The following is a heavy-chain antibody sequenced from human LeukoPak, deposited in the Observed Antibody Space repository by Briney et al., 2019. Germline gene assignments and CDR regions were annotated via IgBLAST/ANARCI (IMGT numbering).Heavy chain of an antibody. CDR3: ARDSPSGRIDY. Sequence: PSQTLSLTCTVSGGSISSGSYYWSWIRRPAGKGLEWIGRIYTSGSTNYNPSLKSRVTISVDTSKNQFSLKLSSVTAADTAVYYCARDSPSGRIDYWGQGTLVTVSS. CDR2: IYTSGST. D-gene: IGHD1-26*01. CDR1: GGSISSGSYY. J-gene: IGHJ4*02. V-gene: IGHV4-61*02.